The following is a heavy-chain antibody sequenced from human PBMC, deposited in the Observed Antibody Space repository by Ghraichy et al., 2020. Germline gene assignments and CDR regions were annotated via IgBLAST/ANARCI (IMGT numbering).Heavy chain of an antibody. V-gene: IGHV3-11*06. J-gene: IGHJ4*02. CDR2: ISSSGSYT. D-gene: IGHD3-10*01. CDR3: ARDVRPYGSGSYYIQSSGY. CDR1: GFTFSDYY. Sequence: GGSLRLSCAASGFTFSDYYMSWIRQAPGKGLEWVSYISSSGSYTKYADSVKGRFTISRDNAKNSLYLQMNSLRAEDTAVYYCARDVRPYGSGSYYIQSSGYWGQGTLVTVSS.